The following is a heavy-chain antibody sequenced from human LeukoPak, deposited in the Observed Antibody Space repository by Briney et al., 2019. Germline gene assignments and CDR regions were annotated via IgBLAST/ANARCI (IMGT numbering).Heavy chain of an antibody. CDR3: ARVYLERLTAGYFDH. D-gene: IGHD2-8*01. V-gene: IGHV3-30*04. Sequence: GGSLRLSCAASGFTFSTYAMNWVRQAPGKGLEWVAVISDDGRHNYYADSVKGRFTISGDNSKSTLYLQMNSLRDDDSAAYFCARVYLERLTAGYFDHWGQGTQVTVSP. J-gene: IGHJ4*02. CDR1: GFTFSTYA. CDR2: ISDDGRHN.